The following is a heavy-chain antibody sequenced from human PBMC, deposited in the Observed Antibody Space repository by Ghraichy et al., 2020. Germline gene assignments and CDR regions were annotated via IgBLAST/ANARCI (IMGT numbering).Heavy chain of an antibody. CDR1: GFTFDDYA. Sequence: SLNISCAASGFTFDDYAMHWVRQAPGKGLEWVSGISWNSGSIGYADSVKGRFTISRDNAKNSLYLQMNSLRAEDTALYYCAKDIRPGLRPYYFDYWGQGTLVTVSS. J-gene: IGHJ4*02. CDR2: ISWNSGSI. CDR3: AKDIRPGLRPYYFDY. D-gene: IGHD4-17*01. V-gene: IGHV3-9*01.